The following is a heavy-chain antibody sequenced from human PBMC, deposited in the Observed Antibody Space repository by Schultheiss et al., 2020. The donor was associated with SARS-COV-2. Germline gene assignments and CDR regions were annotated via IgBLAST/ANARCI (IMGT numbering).Heavy chain of an antibody. CDR2: IKQDGSEK. V-gene: IGHV3-7*01. D-gene: IGHD3-10*01. CDR3: AKDTHYSYFDY. Sequence: GGSLRLSCAASGFTFSSYWMSWVRQAPGKGLEWVANIKQDGSEKYYVDSVKGRFTISRDNAKNSLYLQMNSLRAEDTAVYYCAKDTHYSYFDYWGQGTLVTVSS. J-gene: IGHJ4*02. CDR1: GFTFSSYW.